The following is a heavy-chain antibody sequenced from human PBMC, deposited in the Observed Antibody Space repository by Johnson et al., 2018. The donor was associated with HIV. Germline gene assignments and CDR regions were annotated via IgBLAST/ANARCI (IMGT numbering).Heavy chain of an antibody. CDR1: GFTFSSYW. CDR3: ARGPWGIFGVGTAFDI. V-gene: IGHV3-7*05. Sequence: VQLVESGGGVVRPGGSLRLSCAASGFTFSSYWMSWVRQAPGKGLEWVANIKQDGSEKYYVDSVKGRFTISRDNSKNTLYLQMNSLRAEDTAVYYCARGPWGIFGVGTAFDIWGQGTMVTVSS. CDR2: IKQDGSEK. J-gene: IGHJ3*02. D-gene: IGHD3-3*01.